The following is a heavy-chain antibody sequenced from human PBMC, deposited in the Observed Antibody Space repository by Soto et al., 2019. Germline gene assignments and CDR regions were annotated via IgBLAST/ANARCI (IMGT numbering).Heavy chain of an antibody. CDR1: GGTFSSYA. Sequence: ASVKVSCKASGGTFSSYAISWVRQAPGQGLEWMGGIIPIFGTANHAQKFQGRVTITADESTSTAYMELSSLRSEDTAVYYCARLYYDFPEYGMDVWGQGTTVTVSS. J-gene: IGHJ6*02. CDR3: ARLYYDFPEYGMDV. D-gene: IGHD3-3*01. CDR2: IIPIFGTA. V-gene: IGHV1-69*13.